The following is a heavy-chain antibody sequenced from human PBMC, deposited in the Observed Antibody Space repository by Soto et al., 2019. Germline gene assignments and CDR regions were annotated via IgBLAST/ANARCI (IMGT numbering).Heavy chain of an antibody. CDR2: INPSGGSP. D-gene: IGHD4-17*01. V-gene: IGHV1-46*03. CDR1: GYTFTRHY. J-gene: IGHJ4*02. Sequence: QAQLVQSGAEVKKRGASVKVSCKASGYTFTRHYMHWVRQAPGQGLEWMGIINPSGGSPNYAQKFQGRLTMTRDTSMTTVYMELSSLRSEDTAIYYCTRATVTPTAYFDYWGQGTLVTVSS. CDR3: TRATVTPTAYFDY.